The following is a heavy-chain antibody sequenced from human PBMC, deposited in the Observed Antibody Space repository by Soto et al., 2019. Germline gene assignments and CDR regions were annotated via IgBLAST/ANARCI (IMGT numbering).Heavy chain of an antibody. D-gene: IGHD3-10*01. Sequence: GGSLRLSCTGSGFTFSSSTMTWVRQGPGKGLEWVSSISSSSSYIYFADSLKGRFTISRDNAKNSLYLQMNSLRAEDTAVYYCARDIGEMSAVWGQGTPAPVFS. CDR2: ISSSSSYI. V-gene: IGHV3-21*06. CDR1: GFTFSSST. J-gene: IGHJ4*02. CDR3: ARDIGEMSAV.